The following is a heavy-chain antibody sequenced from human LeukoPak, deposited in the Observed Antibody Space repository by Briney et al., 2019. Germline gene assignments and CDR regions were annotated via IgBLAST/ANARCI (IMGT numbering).Heavy chain of an antibody. CDR2: IYYSGST. CDR3: ARDDPVAGRFDP. D-gene: IGHD6-19*01. J-gene: IGHJ5*02. CDR1: GGSISSYY. V-gene: IGHV4-59*01. Sequence: KPSETLSLTCTVSGGSISSYYWSWIRQPPGKGLEWIGYIYYSGSTNYNPSLKGRVTISVDASKNQFSLKLSSVTAADTAVYYCARDDPVAGRFDPWGQGTLVTVSS.